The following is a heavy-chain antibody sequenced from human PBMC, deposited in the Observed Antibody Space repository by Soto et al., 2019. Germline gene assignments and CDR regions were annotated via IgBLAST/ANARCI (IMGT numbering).Heavy chain of an antibody. Sequence: GGSLRLSCAASGFTFSSYGMHWVRQAPGKGLEWVAVIWYDGSNKYYADSVKGRFTISRDNSKNTLYLQMNSLRAEDTAVYYCASYLICSGGSCPSWGQGTLVTVSS. J-gene: IGHJ4*02. CDR3: ASYLICSGGSCPS. V-gene: IGHV3-33*01. D-gene: IGHD2-15*01. CDR1: GFTFSSYG. CDR2: IWYDGSNK.